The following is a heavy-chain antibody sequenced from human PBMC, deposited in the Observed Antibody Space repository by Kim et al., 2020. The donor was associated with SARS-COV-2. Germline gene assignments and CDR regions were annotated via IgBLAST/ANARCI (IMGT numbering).Heavy chain of an antibody. Sequence: GGSLRLSCTASGFTFNNYAMTWVRQAPGKGLEWLSAVSGSGGTTFYADSVEGRFTISRDNAKNTLFLQMTSLRADDTALYYCAKTTEIFYYYYGVDVWGQGTTVTVSS. CDR1: GFTFNNYA. CDR2: VSGSGGTT. D-gene: IGHD4-4*01. V-gene: IGHV3-23*01. J-gene: IGHJ6*02. CDR3: AKTTEIFYYYYGVDV.